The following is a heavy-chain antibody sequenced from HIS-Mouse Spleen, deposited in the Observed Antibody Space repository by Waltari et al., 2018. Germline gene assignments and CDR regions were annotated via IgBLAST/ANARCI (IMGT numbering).Heavy chain of an antibody. CDR3: ASRSRDRDFWSGHPGAFDI. Sequence: EVQLVQSGAEVKKPGESLKISCKGSGYSFTSYWIGWVRPMPGKGREWMGIIYPGDSDTRYSPSFQGQVTISADKSISTAYLQWSSLKASDTAMYYCASRSRDRDFWSGHPGAFDIWGQGTMVTVSS. CDR1: GYSFTSYW. V-gene: IGHV5-51*01. D-gene: IGHD3-3*01. J-gene: IGHJ3*02. CDR2: IYPGDSDT.